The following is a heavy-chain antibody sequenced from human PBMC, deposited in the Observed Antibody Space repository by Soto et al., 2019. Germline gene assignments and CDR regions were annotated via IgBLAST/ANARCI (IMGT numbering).Heavy chain of an antibody. D-gene: IGHD2-2*01. CDR2: ISPSSDYI. Sequence: EVQLVESGGGLVKPGGSLRLSCAASGFTFSIYTMNWVRQAPGKGLEWVSSISPSSDYIYYADSLKGRFTISRDNTKNSLYLQMNSPGVEDTAVYYCARGHIVVLPAASRAYYYGLDVWGQGTTVTVSS. J-gene: IGHJ6*02. V-gene: IGHV3-21*01. CDR3: ARGHIVVLPAASRAYYYGLDV. CDR1: GFTFSIYT.